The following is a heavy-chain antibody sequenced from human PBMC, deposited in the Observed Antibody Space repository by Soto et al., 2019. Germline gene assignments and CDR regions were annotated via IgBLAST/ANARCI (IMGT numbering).Heavy chain of an antibody. CDR1: RFTFSDYW. V-gene: IGHV3-7*01. D-gene: IGHD1-7*01. J-gene: IGHJ4*02. CDR3: ARDTRRRNSDY. Sequence: EVHLVESGGGLVQPGGSLRLSCAASRFTFSDYWMSWVRQAPGKGLEWVANINEDGSETYYVDSVKGRFTISRDNADNSLFLQMSSLRAEDTAVYYGARDTRRRNSDYWGQGTLVTVSS. CDR2: INEDGSET.